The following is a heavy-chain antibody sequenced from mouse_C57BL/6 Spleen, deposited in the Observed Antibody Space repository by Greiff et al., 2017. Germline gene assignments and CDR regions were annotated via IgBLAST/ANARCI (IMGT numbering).Heavy chain of an antibody. CDR3: ARIGISVSQAMDY. J-gene: IGHJ4*01. CDR2: IDPSDSYT. D-gene: IGHD2-14*01. V-gene: IGHV1-69*01. Sequence: VQLQQPGAELVMPGASVKLSCKASGYTFTSYWMHWVKQRPGQGLEWIGEIDPSDSYTNYNQKFKGKSTLTVDKSSSTAYMQLSSLTSEDSAVYHCARIGISVSQAMDYWGQGTSVTVCS. CDR1: GYTFTSYW.